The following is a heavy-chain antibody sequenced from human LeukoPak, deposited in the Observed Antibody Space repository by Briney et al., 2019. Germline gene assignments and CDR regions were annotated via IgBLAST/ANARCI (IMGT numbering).Heavy chain of an antibody. CDR2: IYYSGST. CDR1: GGSISSGDYS. D-gene: IGHD5-24*01. Sequence: SETLSLTCAVSGGSISSGDYSWSWIRQPPGKGLEWIGNIYYSGSTNYNPSLKSRVTISVDTSKNQFSLKVSYVTAADTAVYYCARINSEMATITYYFDYWGQGTLVTVSS. V-gene: IGHV4-61*08. CDR3: ARINSEMATITYYFDY. J-gene: IGHJ4*02.